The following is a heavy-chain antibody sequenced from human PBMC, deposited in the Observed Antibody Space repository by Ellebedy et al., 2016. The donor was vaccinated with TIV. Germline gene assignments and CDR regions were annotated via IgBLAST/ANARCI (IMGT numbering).Heavy chain of an antibody. CDR3: AREPDDYGDY. CDR2: INPSGGST. J-gene: IGHJ4*02. D-gene: IGHD1-14*01. V-gene: IGHV1-46*04. CDR1: GYTFSNYF. Sequence: AASVKVSCKASGYTFSNYFMHWVRQAPGQGLEWMGIINPSGGSTTYAQKLQGRVTMTRDTSTSTVYMELSSLRSEDTAVYYCAREPDDYGDYWGQGTLVTVSS.